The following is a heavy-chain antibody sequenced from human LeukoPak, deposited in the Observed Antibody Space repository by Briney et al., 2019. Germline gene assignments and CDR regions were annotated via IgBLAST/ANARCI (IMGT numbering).Heavy chain of an antibody. CDR3: FKAEDGIRDFDWSQPRLYYMDV. Sequence: ASVKVSCKASRYTFTGYYMHWLRQAPGQVLERMGWINPNSGGTNDAQKFQGRVTMNSDTSISTTYMELSRLRSDDSAVYFFFKAEDGIRDFDWSQPRLYYMDVWGKGTTVTISS. J-gene: IGHJ6*03. CDR1: RYTFTGYY. V-gene: IGHV1-2*02. CDR2: INPNSGGT. D-gene: IGHD3-9*01.